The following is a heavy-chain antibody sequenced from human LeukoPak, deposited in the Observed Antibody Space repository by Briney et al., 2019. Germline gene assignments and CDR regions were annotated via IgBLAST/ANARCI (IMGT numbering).Heavy chain of an antibody. J-gene: IGHJ4*02. CDR2: ISWNSGSI. CDR3: AKGQWFGELLYGTFDY. D-gene: IGHD3-10*01. CDR1: GFTFDDYA. Sequence: PGGSLRLSCAASGFTFDDYAMHWVRQAPGKGLEWVSGISWNSGSIGYADSVKGRFTISRDNAKNSLYLQMNSLRAEDTALYYCAKGQWFGELLYGTFDYWGQGTLVTVSS. V-gene: IGHV3-9*01.